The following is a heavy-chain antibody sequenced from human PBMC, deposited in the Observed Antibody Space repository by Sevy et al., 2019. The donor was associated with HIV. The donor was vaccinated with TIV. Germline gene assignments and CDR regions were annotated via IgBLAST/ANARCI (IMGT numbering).Heavy chain of an antibody. D-gene: IGHD1-26*01. CDR3: AKIPAGGSYFSYFDS. CDR2: KAYDGGNK. Sequence: GGSLRLSCAASGFSFNKYGMHWVRQAPGEGLEWVAVKAYDGGNKYYTDSVKGRFTISRDNSKNTLYLQMNSLRAEDTAVYYCAKIPAGGSYFSYFDSWGQGTLVTVSS. J-gene: IGHJ4*02. V-gene: IGHV3-30*18. CDR1: GFSFNKYG.